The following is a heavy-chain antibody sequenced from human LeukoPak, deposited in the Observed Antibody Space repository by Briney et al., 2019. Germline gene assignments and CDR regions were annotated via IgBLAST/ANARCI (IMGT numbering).Heavy chain of an antibody. Sequence: PGGSLRLSCAASGFTFSSYSMNWVRQAPGEGLEWVSSISSGSYIYYADSVKGRFTISRDNAKNSLYLQMNSLRAEDTAVYYCARGVAYDSSGYYYGAGYYGMDVWGQGTTVTVSS. CDR2: ISSGSYI. D-gene: IGHD3-22*01. J-gene: IGHJ6*02. V-gene: IGHV3-21*01. CDR3: ARGVAYDSSGYYYGAGYYGMDV. CDR1: GFTFSSYS.